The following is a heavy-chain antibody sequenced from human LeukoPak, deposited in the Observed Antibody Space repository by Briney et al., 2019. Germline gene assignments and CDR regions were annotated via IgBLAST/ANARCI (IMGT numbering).Heavy chain of an antibody. Sequence: VASVKVSCKASVGTFSSYAISWVRQAPGQGLEWMGWINPNSGGTNYAQKFQGRVTMTRDTSISTAYMELSRLRSDDTAVYYCARELPTTNWFDHWGQGNLVTVSS. D-gene: IGHD5-12*01. CDR1: VGTFSSYA. V-gene: IGHV1-2*02. CDR2: INPNSGGT. J-gene: IGHJ5*02. CDR3: ARELPTTNWFDH.